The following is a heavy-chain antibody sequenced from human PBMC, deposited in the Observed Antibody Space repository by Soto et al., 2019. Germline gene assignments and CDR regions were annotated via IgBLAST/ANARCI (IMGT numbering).Heavy chain of an antibody. CDR1: AGSIISSTYN. V-gene: IGHV4-39*01. Sequence: SERMFITCTVSAGSIISSTYNWGWLRQPPGKGLEWITSFFYGGKTYYNPSLKSRVTISVDTSKNQFSLKLTSVTAADTAVYYCVRRHGLTIDAYYWGQGTLVTVS. J-gene: IGHJ4*02. CDR2: FFYGGKT. D-gene: IGHD3-10*01. CDR3: VRRHGLTIDAYY.